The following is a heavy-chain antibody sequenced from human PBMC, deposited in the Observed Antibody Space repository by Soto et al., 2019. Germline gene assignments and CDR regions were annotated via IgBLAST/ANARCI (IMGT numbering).Heavy chain of an antibody. Sequence: GASVKVSCMGSASTFSSYTISWVRQAPGQGLEWMGRIIPILGIANHAQKFQGRVTITADKSTSTAYMELSSLSSEDTAVYYCARFRGSYGMDVWGQGTTVTVSS. CDR3: ARFRGSYGMDV. CDR1: ASTFSSYT. V-gene: IGHV1-69*02. J-gene: IGHJ6*02. D-gene: IGHD3-10*01. CDR2: IIPILGIA.